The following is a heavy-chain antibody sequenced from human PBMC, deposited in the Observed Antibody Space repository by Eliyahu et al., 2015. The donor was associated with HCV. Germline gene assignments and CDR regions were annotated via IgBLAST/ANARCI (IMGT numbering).Heavy chain of an antibody. CDR1: GGTFSSYA. CDR3: ARGVGLGCSGGSCYSSWFDP. V-gene: IGHV1-69*04. D-gene: IGHD2-15*01. Sequence: QVXLVQSGAEVXKPGSXVXVSCXASGGTFSSYAIXWVRQAPGQGLEWMGRIIPILGIANYAQKFQGRVTITADKSTSTAYMELSSLRSEDTAVYYCARGVGLGCSGGSCYSSWFDPWGQGTLVTVSS. CDR2: IIPILGIA. J-gene: IGHJ5*02.